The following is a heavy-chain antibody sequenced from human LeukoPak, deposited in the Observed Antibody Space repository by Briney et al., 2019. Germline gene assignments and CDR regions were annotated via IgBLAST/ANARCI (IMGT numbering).Heavy chain of an antibody. D-gene: IGHD3-22*01. CDR2: INHSGST. CDR3: ARGRWLSPYYYYYYMDV. J-gene: IGHJ6*03. Sequence: SETLSLTCAVYGGSFSGYYWSWIRQPPGKGLEWIGEINHSGSTNYNPSLKSRVTISVDTSKNQFSLKLSSVTAADTAVYYCARGRWLSPYYYYYYMDVWGKGTTVTVSS. V-gene: IGHV4-34*01. CDR1: GGSFSGYY.